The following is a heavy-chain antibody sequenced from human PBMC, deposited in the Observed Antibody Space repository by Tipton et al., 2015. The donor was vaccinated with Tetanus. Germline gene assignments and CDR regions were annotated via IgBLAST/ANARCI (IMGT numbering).Heavy chain of an antibody. CDR3: ARGLGLCTGGSCSF. D-gene: IGHD2-15*01. CDR2: IDQFGNT. V-gene: IGHV4-39*07. Sequence: TLSLTCTVSGGSISSSSYYWGWVRQPPGKGLEWIGEIDQFGNTNYNPSLKSRLTLSVDTSKNQFSLNLRSVIAADTAIYYCARGLGLCTGGSCSFWGQGTPVTVSS. CDR1: GGSISSSSYY. J-gene: IGHJ4*02.